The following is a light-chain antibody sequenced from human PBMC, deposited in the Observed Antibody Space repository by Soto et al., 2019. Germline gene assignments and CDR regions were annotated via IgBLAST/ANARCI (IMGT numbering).Light chain of an antibody. CDR3: MQDSDWPLI. CDR2: KVS. V-gene: IGKV2-30*01. Sequence: DVVMTQSPLSLPVTLGQPASISCKSSQSLAFSDGTTHLNWFHQRPCQSPRRLLYKVSNRDSGVPDRFSGSESGTDFTLKISSVEAEAIGVYYCMQDSDWPLIFRGGTKLEIK. J-gene: IGKJ4*01. CDR1: QSLAFSDGTTH.